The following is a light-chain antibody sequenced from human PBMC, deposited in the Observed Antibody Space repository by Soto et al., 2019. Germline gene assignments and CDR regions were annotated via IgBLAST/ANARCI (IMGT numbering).Light chain of an antibody. V-gene: IGKV3-20*01. CDR3: QQYGSSYT. Sequence: EIVLTQSPGTLSLSPGERATLSCRASQSVSSSYLAWYQQKPGQAPRLLIYGASSRATGIPYRFSGSGSGTDFTLTIIRLEPEDFAVYYCQQYGSSYTFGQGTKLEIK. J-gene: IGKJ2*01. CDR1: QSVSSSY. CDR2: GAS.